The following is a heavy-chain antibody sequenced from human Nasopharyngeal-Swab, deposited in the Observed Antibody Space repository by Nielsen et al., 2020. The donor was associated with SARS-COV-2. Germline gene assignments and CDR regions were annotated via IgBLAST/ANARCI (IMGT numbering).Heavy chain of an antibody. CDR1: GGSFSGYY. CDR2: INHSGST. V-gene: IGHV4-34*01. D-gene: IGHD6-19*01. J-gene: IGHJ4*02. CDR3: ARGGCRQSGWSTRGGCYFDH. Sequence: GSLRLSCAVYGGSFSGYYWSWIRQPPGKGLEWIGEINHSGSTNYNPSLKSRVTISVDTSKNQFSLKLSSVTAADTAVYYCARGGCRQSGWSTRGGCYFDHWGQGTLVTVSS.